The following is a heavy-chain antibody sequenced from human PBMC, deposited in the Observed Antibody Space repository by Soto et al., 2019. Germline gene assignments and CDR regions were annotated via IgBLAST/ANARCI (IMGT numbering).Heavy chain of an antibody. D-gene: IGHD4-17*01. CDR1: GFTFSNYG. V-gene: IGHV3-30*18. J-gene: IGHJ5*02. CDR3: GKYSDYGYHRDWFDP. Sequence: PGGSLRLSCAASGFTFSNYGVHWVRQAPGKGLEWVAVISYDGSKKYYADSVKGRFTISRDNSKNTLYLEMNSLRTEDTAVYYCGKYSDYGYHRDWFDPWGQGTLVTV. CDR2: ISYDGSKK.